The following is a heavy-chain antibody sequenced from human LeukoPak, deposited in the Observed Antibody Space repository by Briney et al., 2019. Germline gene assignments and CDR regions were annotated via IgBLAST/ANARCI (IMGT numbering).Heavy chain of an antibody. D-gene: IGHD5-24*01. J-gene: IGHJ4*02. CDR2: ISGSGGST. CDR3: AKDDRWLQFCC. V-gene: IGHV3-23*01. Sequence: TGGSLRLSCAASGFTFSSYAMSWVRQAPGKGLEWVSAISGSGGSTYYADSVKGRFTISRDNSRNTLYLQMNSLRAEDTAVYYCAKDDRWLQFCCWGQGTLVTVSA. CDR1: GFTFSSYA.